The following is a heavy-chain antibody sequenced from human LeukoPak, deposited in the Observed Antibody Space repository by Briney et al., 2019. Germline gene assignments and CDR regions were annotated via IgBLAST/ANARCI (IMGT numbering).Heavy chain of an antibody. CDR1: GYSIRSGYY. CDR2: LYHSGNT. D-gene: IGHD3-3*01. J-gene: IGHJ5*02. CDR3: ARDRGAYYDFWSGYYLTTSWFDP. V-gene: IGHV4-38-2*02. Sequence: PSETLSLTCTVSGYSIRSGYYWGWIRQPPGKGLEWIGSLYHSGNTYYNPSLKSRVTMSVDTSKNQFSLKLSSVTAADTAVYYCARDRGAYYDFWSGYYLTTSWFDPWGQGTLVTVSS.